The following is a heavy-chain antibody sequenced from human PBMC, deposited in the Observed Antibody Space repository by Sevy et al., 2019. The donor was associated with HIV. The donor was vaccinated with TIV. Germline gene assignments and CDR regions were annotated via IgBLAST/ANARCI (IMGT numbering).Heavy chain of an antibody. J-gene: IGHJ4*02. D-gene: IGHD7-27*01. Sequence: GGSLRLSCAASGFSFSDYYVSWIRQAPGKGLEWVSYISGISTYTNYADSVKGRFTISRDNAKNSMYLQLNGLRAEDTAVYYGARRAGNWDYFDYWGQGTLVTVSS. CDR3: ARRAGNWDYFDY. CDR2: ISGISTYT. CDR1: GFSFSDYY. V-gene: IGHV3-11*06.